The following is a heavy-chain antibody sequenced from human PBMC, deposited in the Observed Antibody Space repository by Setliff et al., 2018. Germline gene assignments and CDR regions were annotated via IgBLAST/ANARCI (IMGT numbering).Heavy chain of an antibody. J-gene: IGHJ4*02. CDR1: GYTFSNYG. Sequence: ASVKVSCKASGYTFSNYGLSWVRQAPGQGPEWMGWISASNGQTRYTEELQGRVTMTTDTSTSSAYMDLRSLRSDDTAVYYCARSIALFGVDVVSCYFDHWGQGILVTVSS. D-gene: IGHD3-3*01. CDR3: ARSIALFGVDVVSCYFDH. V-gene: IGHV1-18*01. CDR2: ISASNGQT.